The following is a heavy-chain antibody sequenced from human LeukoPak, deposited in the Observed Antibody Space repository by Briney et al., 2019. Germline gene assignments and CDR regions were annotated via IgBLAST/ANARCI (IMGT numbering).Heavy chain of an antibody. CDR2: IKQDGSEK. J-gene: IGHJ5*02. Sequence: PGGSLRLSCAASGFTFSSYWMSWVRQAPGKGLEWVANIKQDGSEKYYVDSVKGRFTISRDNAKNSLYLQMNSLRAEDTAVYYCARGRTQQQPAGWFDPWGQGTLVTVSS. CDR3: ARGRTQQQPAGWFDP. CDR1: GFTFSSYW. V-gene: IGHV3-7*01. D-gene: IGHD6-13*01.